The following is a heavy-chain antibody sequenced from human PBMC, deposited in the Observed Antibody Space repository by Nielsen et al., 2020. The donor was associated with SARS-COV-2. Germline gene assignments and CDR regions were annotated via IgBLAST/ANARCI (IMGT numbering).Heavy chain of an antibody. CDR2: IYYSGST. V-gene: IGHV4-39*02. Sequence: RQAPGKGLEWIGSIYYSGSTYYNPSLKGRVTISVDTSKNQFSLKLSSVTAADTAVYYCARDNPFTVWFGELTGRNAMDVWGQGTTVTVSS. D-gene: IGHD3-10*01. CDR3: ARDNPFTVWFGELTGRNAMDV. J-gene: IGHJ6*02.